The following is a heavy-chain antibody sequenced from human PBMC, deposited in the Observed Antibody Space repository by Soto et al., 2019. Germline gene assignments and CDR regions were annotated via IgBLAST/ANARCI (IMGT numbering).Heavy chain of an antibody. CDR3: TTDFKVAVWGCDY. D-gene: IGHD6-19*01. CDR2: IKSKTDGGTT. Sequence: PGGSLRLSCAASGFTFSNAWMSWVRQAPGKGLEWVGRIKSKTDGGTTDYAAPVKGRFTISRDDSKNTLYLQMNSLKTEDTAVYYCTTDFKVAVWGCDYWGHGTLDIVSS. CDR1: GFTFSNAW. J-gene: IGHJ4*01. V-gene: IGHV3-15*01.